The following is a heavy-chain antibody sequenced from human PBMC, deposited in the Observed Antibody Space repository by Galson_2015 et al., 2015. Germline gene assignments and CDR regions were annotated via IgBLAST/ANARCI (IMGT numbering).Heavy chain of an antibody. Sequence: SVKVSCKVSGYTLTELSMHWVRQAPGKGLEWMGGFDPEDGETIYAQKFQGRVTMTEDTSTDTAYMELSSLRSEDTAVYYCATDLPYSSSWTGFVYWGQGTLVTVSS. CDR2: FDPEDGET. J-gene: IGHJ4*02. CDR1: GYTLTELS. CDR3: ATDLPYSSSWTGFVY. V-gene: IGHV1-24*01. D-gene: IGHD6-13*01.